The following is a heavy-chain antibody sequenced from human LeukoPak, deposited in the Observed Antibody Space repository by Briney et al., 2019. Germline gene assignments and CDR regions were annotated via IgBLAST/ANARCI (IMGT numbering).Heavy chain of an antibody. D-gene: IGHD1-14*01. CDR1: GFTFSNYW. Sequence: GGSLRLSCAAYGFTFSNYWMNWVRQAPGKGLEWVANIKQDGSEQYYVDSVKSRFTISRDNAKNSLYLQMNSLRAEDTAVYYCASDPHHASRMDVWGQGTTVTVSS. CDR2: IKQDGSEQ. CDR3: ASDPHHASRMDV. J-gene: IGHJ6*02. V-gene: IGHV3-7*01.